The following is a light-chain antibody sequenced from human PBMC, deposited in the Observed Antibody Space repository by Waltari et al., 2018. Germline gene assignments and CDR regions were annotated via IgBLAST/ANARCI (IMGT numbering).Light chain of an antibody. Sequence: QAVVTQEPSLTVSPGGTVTLTCASSTGPVTRGHYPYWFQQKPGQAPRTLIYATSNKRSWTPVRFSGSLLGGKAALTLSGAQPEDEADYYCLISFGGAEEIFGGGTKLTVL. CDR2: ATS. V-gene: IGLV7-46*01. CDR1: TGPVTRGHY. CDR3: LISFGGAEEI. J-gene: IGLJ2*01.